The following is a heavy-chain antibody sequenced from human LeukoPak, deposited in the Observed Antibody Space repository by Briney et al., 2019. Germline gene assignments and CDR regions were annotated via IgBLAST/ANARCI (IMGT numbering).Heavy chain of an antibody. J-gene: IGHJ4*02. D-gene: IGHD5-12*01. CDR1: GYSFTSYW. CDR2: IYPGDSDT. Sequence: GESLKISCKGPGYSFTSYWIGWVRQMPGKGLEWMGIIYPGDSDTRYSPSFQGQVTISADKSISTAYLQWSSLKASDTAMYYCARSPTDYPPTFDYWGQGTLVTVSS. CDR3: ARSPTDYPPTFDY. V-gene: IGHV5-51*01.